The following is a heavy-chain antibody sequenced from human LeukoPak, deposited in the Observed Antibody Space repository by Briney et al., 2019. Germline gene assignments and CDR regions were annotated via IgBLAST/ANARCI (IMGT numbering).Heavy chain of an antibody. CDR3: ARVICDYVWGSYRCHFDY. Sequence: PGGSLRLSCATSGFTFSSYWMGWVRQAPGKGLQGVGNIKEDGSHLYYLDSVKGRFTISRDNARNSLHLQMNSLRAGDTAVYFCARVICDYVWGSYRCHFDYWGQGTLVSVSS. V-gene: IGHV3-7*01. J-gene: IGHJ4*02. D-gene: IGHD3-16*02. CDR2: IKEDGSHL. CDR1: GFTFSSYW.